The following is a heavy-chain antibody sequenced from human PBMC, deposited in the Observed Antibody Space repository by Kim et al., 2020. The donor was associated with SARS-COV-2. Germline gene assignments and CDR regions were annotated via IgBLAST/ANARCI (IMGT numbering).Heavy chain of an antibody. Sequence: TNNTPSLKSRVTMSVDTSKNQFSLKLTSVTAADTAVYYCTRVECHGYAFYWGRGTLVTVSS. CDR2: T. D-gene: IGHD5-12*01. CDR3: TRVECHGYAFY. V-gene: IGHV4-34*01. J-gene: IGHJ4*02.